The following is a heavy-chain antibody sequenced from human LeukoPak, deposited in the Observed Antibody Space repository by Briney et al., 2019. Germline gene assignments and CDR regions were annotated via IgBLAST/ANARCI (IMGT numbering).Heavy chain of an antibody. CDR3: ARVTGYSSSPDPYFDY. J-gene: IGHJ4*02. Sequence: ASVKVSCKASGGTFSSYAISWVRQAPGQGLEWMGGIIPIFGTADYAQKFQGRVTITTDESTSTAYMELSSLRSEDTAVYYCARVTGYSSSPDPYFDYWGQGTLVTVSS. CDR2: IIPIFGTA. D-gene: IGHD6-13*01. CDR1: GGTFSSYA. V-gene: IGHV1-69*05.